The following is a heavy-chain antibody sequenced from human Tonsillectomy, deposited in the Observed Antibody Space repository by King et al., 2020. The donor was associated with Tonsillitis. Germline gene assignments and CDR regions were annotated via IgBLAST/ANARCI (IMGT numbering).Heavy chain of an antibody. D-gene: IGHD3-22*01. CDR2: IYYSGST. J-gene: IGHJ4*02. CDR3: AGHRYYYDSSGYSDFDY. Sequence: QLQESGPGLVKPSETLSLTCTVSGGSISSSSYYWGWIRQPPGKGLEWIGSIYYSGSTYYNPSLKSRVTISVDTSKNQFSLKLSSVTAADTAVYYCAGHRYYYDSSGYSDFDYWGQGTLVTVSS. CDR1: GGSISSSSYY. V-gene: IGHV4-39*01.